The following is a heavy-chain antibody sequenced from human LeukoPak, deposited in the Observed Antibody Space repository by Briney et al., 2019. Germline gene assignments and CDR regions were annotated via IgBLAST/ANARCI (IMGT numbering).Heavy chain of an antibody. CDR1: GYSISSGYY. Sequence: PSETLSLTCTVSGYSISSGYYWGWIRQPPGKGLEWIGSIYHSGSTYYNPSLKSRVTISVDTSKNQFSLKLSSVTAADTAVYYCARDALLSPEYSSGGYDAFDIWGQGTMVTVSS. CDR2: IYHSGST. CDR3: ARDALLSPEYSSGGYDAFDI. V-gene: IGHV4-38-2*02. J-gene: IGHJ3*02. D-gene: IGHD6-19*01.